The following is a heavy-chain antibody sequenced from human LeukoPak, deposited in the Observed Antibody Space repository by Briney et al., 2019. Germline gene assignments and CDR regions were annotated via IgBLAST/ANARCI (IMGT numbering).Heavy chain of an antibody. V-gene: IGHV4-59*01. Sequence: PSETLSLTCTVSGGSISSYYWSWIRQPPGKGLEWIGYIYYSGSTNYNPSLKSRVTISVDTSKNQFSLKLSSVTAADTAVYYCARLKGIAAADLPYYYYGMDVWGQGTTVTVSS. CDR3: ARLKGIAAADLPYYYYGMDV. CDR1: GGSISSYY. CDR2: IYYSGST. D-gene: IGHD6-13*01. J-gene: IGHJ6*02.